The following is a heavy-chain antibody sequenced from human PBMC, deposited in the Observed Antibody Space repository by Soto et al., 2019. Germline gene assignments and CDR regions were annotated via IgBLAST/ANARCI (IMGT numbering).Heavy chain of an antibody. D-gene: IGHD1-1*01. CDR1: GDSVSSNSAA. J-gene: IGHJ5*02. CDR2: TYYRSKWYN. V-gene: IGHV6-1*01. Sequence: SQTLSLTCAISGDSVSSNSAAWNWIRQSPSRGLEWLGRTYYRSKWYNDYAVSVKSRITINPDTSKNQFSLQLNSVTPEDTAVYYCESSKLEPDLCNSFDPWGQGTLVTVSS. CDR3: ESSKLEPDLCNSFDP.